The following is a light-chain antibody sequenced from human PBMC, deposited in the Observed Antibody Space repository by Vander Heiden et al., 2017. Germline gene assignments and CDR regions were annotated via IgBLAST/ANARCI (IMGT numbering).Light chain of an antibody. CDR3: LQHHSFPLT. CDR2: SAS. V-gene: IGKV1-17*01. CDR1: QDITDD. J-gene: IGKJ4*01. Sequence: IPMTQPPSSLSASVGDRVTITCRASQDITDDLGWYQQKPGKAPKRLIYSASSLQSGVPSRFSGSGSGTDFTLTISSLQPEDFATYYCLQHHSFPLTFGGGTKVEIK.